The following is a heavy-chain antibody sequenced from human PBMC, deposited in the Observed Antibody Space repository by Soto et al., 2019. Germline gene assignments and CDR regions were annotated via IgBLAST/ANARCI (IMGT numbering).Heavy chain of an antibody. Sequence: SETLSLTCAVYGGSFSGYYWSWIRQPPGKGLEWIGEINHSGSTNYNPSLKSRVTISVDTSKNQFSLKLGSVTAADTAVYYCARGRYCRSTSCYPPSYFDYWVQGSLVTVSS. J-gene: IGHJ4*02. CDR1: GGSFSGYY. V-gene: IGHV4-34*01. D-gene: IGHD2-2*01. CDR2: INHSGST. CDR3: ARGRYCRSTSCYPPSYFDY.